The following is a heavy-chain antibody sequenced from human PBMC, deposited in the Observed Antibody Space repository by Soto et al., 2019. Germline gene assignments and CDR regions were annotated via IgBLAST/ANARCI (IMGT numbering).Heavy chain of an antibody. CDR3: ARHPRLGRTPWDESFDL. J-gene: IGHJ3*01. CDR1: GGSISTGSYY. D-gene: IGHD6-19*01. V-gene: IGHV4-39*01. Sequence: QVQLQESGPGLVKPSETLSLTCTVSGGSISTGSYYWDWIRQPPGKGLEWMGHGYYGGNNHYNPSLESRVTMPSATAKNQFSLRLHSVTAAATAVYYCARHPRLGRTPWDESFDLWGQGTLVTVSS. CDR2: GYYGGNN.